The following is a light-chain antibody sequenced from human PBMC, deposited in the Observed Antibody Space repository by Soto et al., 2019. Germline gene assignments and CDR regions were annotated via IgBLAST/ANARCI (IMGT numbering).Light chain of an antibody. CDR3: QQSTTFPLA. CDR2: RAS. V-gene: IGKV1-12*01. CDR1: QGITSW. Sequence: DIQMTQSPSSVSASVGDRVTITCRASQGITSWLAWYQQKPGKAPKLLIYRASNLHSGGPSRFSGRGSGTDFTLTISGLQPADFAPDYCQQSTTFPLAFGGGTKVEIK. J-gene: IGKJ4*01.